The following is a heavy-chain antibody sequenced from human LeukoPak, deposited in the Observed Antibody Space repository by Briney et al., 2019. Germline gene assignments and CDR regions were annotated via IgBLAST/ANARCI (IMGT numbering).Heavy chain of an antibody. CDR2: IWYDGSNK. D-gene: IGHD2-15*01. J-gene: IGHJ4*02. Sequence: GGSLRLSCAASGFTFSSYGMHWVRQAPGKGLEWVAVIWYDGSNKYYADSVKGRFTISRDNSKNTLYLQMNSLRAEDTAVYYCAKESLVGSPNAGFDYWGQGTLVTVSS. V-gene: IGHV3-33*06. CDR3: AKESLVGSPNAGFDY. CDR1: GFTFSSYG.